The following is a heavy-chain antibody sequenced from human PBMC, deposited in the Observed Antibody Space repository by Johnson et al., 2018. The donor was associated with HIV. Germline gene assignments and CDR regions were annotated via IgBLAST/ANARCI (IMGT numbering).Heavy chain of an antibody. D-gene: IGHD2-21*02. CDR3: AKVYCGGDCSFGGAAFNI. V-gene: IGHV3-30*19. CDR2: ISYDGSNK. J-gene: IGHJ3*02. CDR1: GFTFSSYG. Sequence: QVQLVESGGGVVQPGGSLRLSCVASGFTFSSYGMHWVRQAPGKGLEWVAVISYDGSNKYYADSVKGRFTISRDTSKNTLFLQTNSLRAEDTAVCYCAKVYCGGDCSFGGAAFNIWGQGTMVTVSS.